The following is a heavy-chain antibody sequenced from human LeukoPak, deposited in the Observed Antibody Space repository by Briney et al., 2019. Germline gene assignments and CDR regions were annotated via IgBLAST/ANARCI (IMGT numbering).Heavy chain of an antibody. Sequence: ASVKVSCKASGYTFTGYYMHWVRQAPGQGLEWMGWINPNSGGTNYAQKFQGRVTITADESTSTAYMELSSLRSEDTAVYYCARVLFNSVSGIAALDYWGQGTLVTVSS. V-gene: IGHV1-2*02. D-gene: IGHD6-13*01. CDR2: INPNSGGT. J-gene: IGHJ4*02. CDR3: ARVLFNSVSGIAALDY. CDR1: GYTFTGYY.